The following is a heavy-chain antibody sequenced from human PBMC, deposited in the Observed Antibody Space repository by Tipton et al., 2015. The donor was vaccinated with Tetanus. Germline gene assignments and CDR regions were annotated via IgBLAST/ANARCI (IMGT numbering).Heavy chain of an antibody. J-gene: IGHJ4*02. Sequence: TLSLTCTVSGGLITTGGYSWGWIRQLPGQGLEWLGYIYQTDSTYYNPSVRSRLTLSLQRSKNQASLKLISVTAADTAVYFCVRGRGLGAYSFGFEHWGQGVLVTVSS. CDR1: GGLITTGGYS. D-gene: IGHD5-12*01. CDR2: IYQTDST. V-gene: IGHV4-30-2*01. CDR3: VRGRGLGAYSFGFEH.